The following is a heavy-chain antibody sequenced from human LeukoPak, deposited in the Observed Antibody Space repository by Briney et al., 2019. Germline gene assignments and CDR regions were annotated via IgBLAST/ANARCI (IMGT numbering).Heavy chain of an antibody. CDR3: AKHSGSYFIYYVDS. J-gene: IGHJ4*02. V-gene: IGHV3-23*01. CDR2: VSGSAYNT. D-gene: IGHD1-26*01. Sequence: GGSLRLSCAASGFTFSSYGMSWVRQAPGKGLEWVSTVSGSAYNTYYADSVKGRFTISRDNSANTLYLQMNSLRAEDTALYYCAKHSGSYFIYYVDSWGQGTLVTVSS. CDR1: GFTFSSYG.